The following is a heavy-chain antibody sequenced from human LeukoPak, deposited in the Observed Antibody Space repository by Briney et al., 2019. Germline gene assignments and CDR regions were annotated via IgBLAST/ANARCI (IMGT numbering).Heavy chain of an antibody. CDR2: ISSSGNNI. CDR1: GFTFSSYA. J-gene: IGHJ4*02. Sequence: GRSLRLSCAASGFTFSSYAMSWVRQAPGKGLEWVSYISSSGNNIYYADSVKGRFTISRDNAKNSLYLQMNSLRAEDTAVYYCARDWAGGPHDYWGQGTLVTVSS. D-gene: IGHD3-10*01. CDR3: ARDWAGGPHDY. V-gene: IGHV3-48*04.